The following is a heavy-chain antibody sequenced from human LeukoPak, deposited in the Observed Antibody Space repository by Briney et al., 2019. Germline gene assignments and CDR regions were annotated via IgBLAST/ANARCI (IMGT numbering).Heavy chain of an antibody. CDR1: GGSISSSSYY. CDR3: AREQAAAGYLDAFDI. D-gene: IGHD6-13*01. Sequence: SETLSLTCTVSGGSISSSSYYWGWIRQPPGKGLEWIGSIYYSGSTYYNPSLKSRVTISVDTSKNQFSLKLSSVTAADTAVYYCAREQAAAGYLDAFDIWGQGTMVTVSS. V-gene: IGHV4-39*07. CDR2: IYYSGST. J-gene: IGHJ3*02.